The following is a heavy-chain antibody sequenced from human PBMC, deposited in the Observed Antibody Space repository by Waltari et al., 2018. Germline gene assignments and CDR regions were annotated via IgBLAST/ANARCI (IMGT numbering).Heavy chain of an antibody. V-gene: IGHV3-21*01. Sequence: VQLVESGGGVVQPGRSLRLSCAASGFTFSSYGMHWVRQAPGKGLEWVSSISSSSSYIYYADSVKGRFTISRDNAKNSLYLQMNSLRAEDTAVYYCARQGPTDYYYGMDVWGQGTTVTVSS. J-gene: IGHJ6*02. CDR2: ISSSSSYI. CDR3: ARQGPTDYYYGMDV. CDR1: GFTFSSYG. D-gene: IGHD4-17*01.